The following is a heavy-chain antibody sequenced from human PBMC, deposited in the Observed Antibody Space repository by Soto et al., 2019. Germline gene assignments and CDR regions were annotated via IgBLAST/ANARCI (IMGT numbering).Heavy chain of an antibody. D-gene: IGHD1-1*01. CDR1: GFPFRDYA. V-gene: IGHV3-30*03. CDR3: AIKIDATTTGDH. Sequence: QVHLVESGGGVVQPGTSLPLFCAPPGFPFRDYAWHWVRRAPGKGLEWVALPSYDGGKKYYADSVKGRFTISRDNSKNTLYLQMSSLRIEDTAVYYCAIKIDATTTGDHWGQGTLVTVSS. CDR2: PSYDGGKK. J-gene: IGHJ4*02.